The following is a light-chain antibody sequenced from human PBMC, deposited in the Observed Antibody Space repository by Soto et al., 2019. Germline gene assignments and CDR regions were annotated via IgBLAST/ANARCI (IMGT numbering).Light chain of an antibody. CDR3: TSYAGSNIGV. CDR2: EVN. V-gene: IGLV2-8*01. J-gene: IGLJ3*02. CDR1: SSDVGAYNY. Sequence: QSALTQPPSASGSPGQSVTISCTGTSSDVGAYNYVSWYQQYPGKAPKLMIYEVNQRPSGGPDRFSGSKSGKTASLTVSGLQPEDEAAYHCTSYAGSNIGVFGGGTKLTVL.